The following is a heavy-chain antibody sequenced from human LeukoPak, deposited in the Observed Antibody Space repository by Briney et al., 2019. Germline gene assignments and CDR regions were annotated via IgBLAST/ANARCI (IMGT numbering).Heavy chain of an antibody. V-gene: IGHV1-2*02. CDR3: ARVLVVVPAASPFDP. Sequence: ASVTVSCKASGYTFTGYYMHWVRQAPGQGLEWMGWINPNSGGTNYAQKFQGRVTMTRDTSISTAYMELSRLRSDDTAVYYCARVLVVVPAASPFDPWGQGTLVTVSS. CDR2: INPNSGGT. CDR1: GYTFTGYY. D-gene: IGHD2-2*01. J-gene: IGHJ5*02.